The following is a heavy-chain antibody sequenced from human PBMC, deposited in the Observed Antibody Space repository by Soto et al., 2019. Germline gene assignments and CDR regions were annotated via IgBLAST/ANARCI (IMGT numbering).Heavy chain of an antibody. CDR3: AMTPRQWLVYFDY. J-gene: IGHJ4*02. CDR1: GFTFSNYA. Sequence: EVQLLESGGGLVQPGGSLRLSCAASGFTFSNYAIAWVRQAPGKGLEWVSGISGSGGTTYYADSVKGRFTISRDNSKDTLHLQMNSRRAEDTAVYYCAMTPRQWLVYFDYWGQGALVTVSS. D-gene: IGHD6-19*01. V-gene: IGHV3-23*01. CDR2: ISGSGGTT.